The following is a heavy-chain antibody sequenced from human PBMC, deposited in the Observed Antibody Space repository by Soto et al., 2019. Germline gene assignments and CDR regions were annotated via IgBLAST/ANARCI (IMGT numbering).Heavy chain of an antibody. CDR1: GGSIGSRDYY. CDR2: IYYNGNT. V-gene: IGHV4-31*02. J-gene: IGHJ6*02. D-gene: IGHD3-10*01. CDR3: ARDKGGAALKGSGMDV. Sequence: QVQVQESGPGLVKPSQTLSLKCSVSGGSIGSRDYYWSWIRQHPEKGLEWIGSIYYNGNTDYNPSLRSRLTISIDTSMNELPLKLTSVTAADTAVYYCARDKGGAALKGSGMDVWGQGTTVTVS.